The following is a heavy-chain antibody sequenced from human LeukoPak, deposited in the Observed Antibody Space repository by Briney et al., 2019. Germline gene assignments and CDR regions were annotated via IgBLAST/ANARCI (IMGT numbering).Heavy chain of an antibody. D-gene: IGHD3-3*01. V-gene: IGHV1-46*01. CDR2: INPSAGST. J-gene: IGHJ6*02. Sequence: ASVKVSCKASGYTFTSYYMHWVRQAPGLGLEWMGIINPSAGSTNYAQKFQGRVTMTRDTSISTAYMELSRLRSDDTAVYYCARRNADFWSGYYRPAYYYGMDVWGQGTTVTVSS. CDR1: GYTFTSYY. CDR3: ARRNADFWSGYYRPAYYYGMDV.